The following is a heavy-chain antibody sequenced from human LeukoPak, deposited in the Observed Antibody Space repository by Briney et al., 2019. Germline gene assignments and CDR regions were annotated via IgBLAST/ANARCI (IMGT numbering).Heavy chain of an antibody. V-gene: IGHV4-59*12. Sequence: PSETLSLTCTVSGGSISSYYWSWIRQPPGKGLEWIGYIYYSGSTNYNPSLKSRVTISVDTSKNQFSLKLSSVTAADTAVYYCARGSSGRYFQHWGQGTLVTVSS. J-gene: IGHJ1*01. D-gene: IGHD3-10*01. CDR1: GGSISSYY. CDR2: IYYSGST. CDR3: ARGSSGRYFQH.